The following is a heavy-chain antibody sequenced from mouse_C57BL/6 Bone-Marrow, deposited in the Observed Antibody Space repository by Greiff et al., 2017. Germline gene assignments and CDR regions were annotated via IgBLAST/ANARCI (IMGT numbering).Heavy chain of an antibody. V-gene: IGHV1-80*01. J-gene: IGHJ2*01. CDR1: GYAFSGDC. CDR3: AGGAYYFDY. Sequence: QVQLQQSGAELVKPGASVKISCKASGYAFSGDCMNWVKQRPGKGLEWIGQIYPGDGDTNYNGKFKGKATLTAYKSSSTAYLQLSSLTSADSAVYFGAGGAYYFDYWGQGTTLTVSS. CDR2: IYPGDGDT.